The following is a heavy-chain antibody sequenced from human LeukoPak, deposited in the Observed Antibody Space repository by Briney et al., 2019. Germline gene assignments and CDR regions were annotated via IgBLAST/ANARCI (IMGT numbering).Heavy chain of an antibody. Sequence: SETLSLTCAVYGGSFSGYYWSWIRQPPGKGLEWIGEINHSGSTNYNPSLKSRVTISVDTSKNQFSLKLSSVTAADTAVYYCARVGRRRWLNTHYFDYWGQGTLVTASS. CDR3: ARVGRRRWLNTHYFDY. CDR2: INHSGST. J-gene: IGHJ4*02. V-gene: IGHV4-34*01. D-gene: IGHD3-22*01. CDR1: GGSFSGYY.